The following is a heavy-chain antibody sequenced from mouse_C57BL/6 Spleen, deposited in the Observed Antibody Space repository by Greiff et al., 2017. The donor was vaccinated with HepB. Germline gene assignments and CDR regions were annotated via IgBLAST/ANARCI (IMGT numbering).Heavy chain of an antibody. CDR2: IDPETGGT. J-gene: IGHJ2*01. V-gene: IGHV1-15*01. CDR1: GYTFTDYE. CDR3: TRVRPYFDY. Sequence: LVRPGASVTLSCKASGYTFTDYEMHWVKQTPVHGLEWIGAIDPETGGTAYNQKFKGKAILTADKSSSTAYMELRSLTSEDSAVYYCTRVRPYFDYWGQGTTLTVSS.